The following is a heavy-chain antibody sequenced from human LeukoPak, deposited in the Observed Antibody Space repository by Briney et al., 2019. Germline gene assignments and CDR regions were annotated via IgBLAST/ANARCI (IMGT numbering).Heavy chain of an antibody. CDR1: GGSISSSSYY. Sequence: PSETLSLTCTVSGGSISSSSYYWGWIRQPPGKGLEWIGSIYYSGSTYYKPPLKSRATRSVDTSKIRSSLKLSSVTAAHTAVYYCASLSGYDLDYWGQGTLVTVSS. D-gene: IGHD5-12*01. J-gene: IGHJ4*02. CDR2: IYYSGST. V-gene: IGHV4-39*01. CDR3: ASLSGYDLDY.